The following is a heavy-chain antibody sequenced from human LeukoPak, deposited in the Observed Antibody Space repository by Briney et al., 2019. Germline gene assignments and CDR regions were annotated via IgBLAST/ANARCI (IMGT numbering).Heavy chain of an antibody. CDR1: GFTFSSYS. CDR2: ISSSNSYI. D-gene: IGHD6-6*01. V-gene: IGHV3-21*01. Sequence: GGPLRLSCAASGFTFSSYSMNWVRQAPGKGLEWVSSISSSNSYIYYADSVKGRFTISRDNAKNSLYLQMNSLRAEDTAVYYCARESIADDAFDIWGQGTMVTVSS. CDR3: ARESIADDAFDI. J-gene: IGHJ3*02.